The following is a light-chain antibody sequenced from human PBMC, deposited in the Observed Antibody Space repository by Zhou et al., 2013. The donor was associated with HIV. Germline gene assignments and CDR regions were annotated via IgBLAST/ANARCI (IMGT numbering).Light chain of an antibody. V-gene: IGKV3-15*01. CDR1: QSVGTN. Sequence: EIVMTQSPGTLSVSPGERATLSCRASQSVGTNLAWYQQKTGQAPRLLIYGAFSRATGIPARFSGSGPGTEFTLTISSLQSEDFAVYYCQQYNNWPPLTFGGGPRWRSN. J-gene: IGKJ4*01. CDR2: GAF. CDR3: QQYNNWPPLT.